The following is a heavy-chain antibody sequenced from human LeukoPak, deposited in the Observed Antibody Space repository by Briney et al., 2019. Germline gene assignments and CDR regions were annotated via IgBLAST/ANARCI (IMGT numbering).Heavy chain of an antibody. CDR2: IYYSGST. J-gene: IGHJ3*02. V-gene: IGHV4-59*12. CDR1: GGSISSYY. Sequence: SETLSLTCTVSGGSISSYYWSWIRQPPGKGLEWIGYIYYSGSTNYNPSLKSRVTISVDTSENQFSLKLSSVTAADTAVYYCARGDSSGYYYDAFDIRGQGTMVTVSS. D-gene: IGHD3-22*01. CDR3: ARGDSSGYYYDAFDI.